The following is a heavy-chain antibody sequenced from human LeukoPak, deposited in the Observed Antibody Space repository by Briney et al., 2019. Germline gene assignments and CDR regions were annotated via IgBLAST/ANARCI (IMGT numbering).Heavy chain of an antibody. J-gene: IGHJ6*02. CDR1: GGSISSGSYY. CDR3: ARGRYYDILTNYYYYGMDV. D-gene: IGHD3-9*01. V-gene: IGHV4-39*07. Sequence: SETLSLTCTVSGGSISSGSYYWSWIRQPPGKGLEWIGEINHSGSTNYNPSLKSRVTISVDTSKNQFSLKLSSVTAADTAVYYCARGRYYDILTNYYYYGMDVWGQGTTVTVSS. CDR2: INHSGST.